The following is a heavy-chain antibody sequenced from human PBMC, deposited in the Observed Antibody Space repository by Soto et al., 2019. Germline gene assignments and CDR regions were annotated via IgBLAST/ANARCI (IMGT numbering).Heavy chain of an antibody. V-gene: IGHV3-74*01. D-gene: IGHD3-22*01. CDR1: GFTFSSYW. J-gene: IGHJ4*02. CDR2: INSDGSST. CDR3: ARHSGYYRYYFDY. Sequence: SGGSLRLACAASGFTFSSYWMHWVRQAPGKGLVWVSRINSDGSSTSYADSVKGRFTISRDNAKNTLYLQMNSLRAEDTAVYYCARHSGYYRYYFDYWGQGTLVTVSS.